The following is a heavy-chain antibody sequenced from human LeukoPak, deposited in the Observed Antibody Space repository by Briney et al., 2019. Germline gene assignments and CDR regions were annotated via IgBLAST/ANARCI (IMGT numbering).Heavy chain of an antibody. CDR1: GFPFDDYG. CDR2: ISSSGSTI. V-gene: IGHV3-48*03. CDR3: ARVSGWYVFDY. D-gene: IGHD6-19*01. J-gene: IGHJ4*02. Sequence: GSLSLSCAASGFPFDDYGMSWVRQAPGKGLEWVSYISSSGSTIYYADSGKGRFTISRDNAKNSLYLQMNSLRAEDTAVYYCARVSGWYVFDYWGQGTLVTVSS.